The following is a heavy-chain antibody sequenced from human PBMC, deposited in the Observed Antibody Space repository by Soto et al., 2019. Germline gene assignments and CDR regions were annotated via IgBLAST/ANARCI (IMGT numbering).Heavy chain of an antibody. CDR3: ARTDCSGGSCQTDY. CDR2: MNPNSGNT. D-gene: IGHD2-15*01. Sequence: ASVKVSCKASGYTFTSYDINCVRQATGQGLEWMGWMNPNSGNTGYAQKFQGRVTMTRNTSISTAYMELSSLRSEDTAVYYCARTDCSGGSCQTDYWGQGTLVTVSS. CDR1: GYTFTSYD. J-gene: IGHJ4*02. V-gene: IGHV1-8*01.